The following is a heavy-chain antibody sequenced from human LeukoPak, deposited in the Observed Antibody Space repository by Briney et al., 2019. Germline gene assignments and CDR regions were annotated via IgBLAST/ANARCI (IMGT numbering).Heavy chain of an antibody. J-gene: IGHJ4*02. CDR2: IYTSGST. V-gene: IGHV4-61*02. CDR1: GGSISSGSYY. Sequence: PSETLSLTCTVSGGSISSGSYYWSWIRQPAGKGLEWIGRIYTSGSTNYNPSLKSRVTISVDTSKNQFSLKLSSVTAADTAVYYCARSSGWFYYFDYWGQGTLVTVSS. D-gene: IGHD6-19*01. CDR3: ARSSGWFYYFDY.